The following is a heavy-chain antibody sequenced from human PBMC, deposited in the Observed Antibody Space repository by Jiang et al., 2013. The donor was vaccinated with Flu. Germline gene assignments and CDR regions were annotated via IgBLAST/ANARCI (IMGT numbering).Heavy chain of an antibody. CDR3: ARHQEGTTVTDQVTDWFDP. CDR1: GYSFTSYW. J-gene: IGHJ5*02. V-gene: IGHV5-51*01. D-gene: IGHD4-17*01. CDR2: IYPGDSDT. Sequence: SCKGSGYSFTSYWIGWVRQMPGKGLEWMGIIYPGDSDTRYSPSFQGQVTISADKSISTAYLQWSSLEASDTAMYYCARHQEGTTVTDQVTDWFDPWGQGTLVTVSS.